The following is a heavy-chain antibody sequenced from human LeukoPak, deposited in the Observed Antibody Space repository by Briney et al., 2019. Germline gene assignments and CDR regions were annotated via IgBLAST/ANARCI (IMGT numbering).Heavy chain of an antibody. V-gene: IGHV1-2*02. CDR2: INPNSGGT. CDR1: GYTFTGYY. J-gene: IGHJ3*02. CDR3: ARDPVGYCSSSSCYREDSAFDI. Sequence: PRASVKVSCKASGYTFTGYYMHWVRQAPGQGLEWMGWINPNSGGTNYAQKFQGRVTMTRDTSISTAYMELSRLRSDDTAVYYCARDPVGYCSSSSCYREDSAFDIWGQGTMVTVSS. D-gene: IGHD2-2*02.